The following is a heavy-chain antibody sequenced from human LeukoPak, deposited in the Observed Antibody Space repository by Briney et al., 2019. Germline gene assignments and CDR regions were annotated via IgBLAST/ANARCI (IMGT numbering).Heavy chain of an antibody. J-gene: IGHJ4*02. CDR1: GGTISSSSYY. CDR3: AREVGDYYDSSGYSK. CDR2: IYYSGST. Sequence: SETLSLTCTVSGGTISSSSYYWGWIRQPPGKGLEWIGYIYYSGSTYYNPSLKSRVTISVDTSKNQFSLKLSSVTAADTAVYYCAREVGDYYDSSGYSKWGQGTLVTVSS. V-gene: IGHV4-30-4*08. D-gene: IGHD3-22*01.